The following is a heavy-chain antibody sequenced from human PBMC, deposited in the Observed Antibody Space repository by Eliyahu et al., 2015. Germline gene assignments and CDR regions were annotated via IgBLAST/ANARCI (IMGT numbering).Heavy chain of an antibody. CDR2: IFSNDEK. D-gene: IGHD3-3*01. CDR1: GFSLNHPTMG. J-gene: IGHJ6*03. Sequence: QVTLKESGPVLVKPTETLTLTCSVSGFSLNHPTMGVTWIRQSPGKALEWLAXIFSNDEKSYIKSLENRLTXSQDTSKSQVVLTMTNVDSEDTGTYYCARVSYGFWSESQRDHYFMDAWGNGASVTVSS. V-gene: IGHV2-26*01. CDR3: ARVSYGFWSESQRDHYFMDA.